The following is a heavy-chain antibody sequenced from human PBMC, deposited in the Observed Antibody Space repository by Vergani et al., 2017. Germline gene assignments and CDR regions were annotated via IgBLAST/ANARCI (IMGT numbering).Heavy chain of an antibody. V-gene: IGHV4-4*03. D-gene: IGHD6-19*01. CDR3: ATGGYSSGWDEN. CDR2: IYHSGST. Sequence: QVQLQESGPGLVKPPGTLSLTCAVSGGSISSSNWWSWVRQPPGKGLEWIGEIYHSGSTNYNPSLKRRVTISVDKSKNQCSLKLSSVTAADTAVYYCATGGYSSGWDENWGQGTLVTVSS. J-gene: IGHJ4*02. CDR1: GGSISSSNW.